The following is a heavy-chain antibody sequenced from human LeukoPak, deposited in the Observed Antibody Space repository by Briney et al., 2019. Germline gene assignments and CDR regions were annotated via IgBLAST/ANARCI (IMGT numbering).Heavy chain of an antibody. V-gene: IGHV3-30*04. D-gene: IGHD1-26*01. J-gene: IGHJ4*02. Sequence: QPGRSLRLSCAASGFTFSSYVMHWVRQAPVKGLEWVAVISSDAVMSSDGSNKHYADSVKGRFTISRDNSKNTVYLQMNSLRAEDTAVYYCARDLGVPGSPLDYWGQGTLVTVSS. CDR3: ARDLGVPGSPLDY. CDR1: GFTFSSYV. CDR2: ISSDAVMSSDGSNK.